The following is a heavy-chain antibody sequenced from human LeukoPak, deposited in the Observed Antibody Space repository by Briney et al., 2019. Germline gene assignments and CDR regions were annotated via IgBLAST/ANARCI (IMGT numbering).Heavy chain of an antibody. CDR3: AREAVAGTYSFDY. V-gene: IGHV1-69*06. CDR2: IIPIFGTA. J-gene: IGHJ4*02. D-gene: IGHD6-19*01. Sequence: ASVKVSCKASGGTFSSYAIIWVRQAPGQGLDWMGGIIPIFGTADYAQKFQGRITITADKSTSTAYMELSSLRSEDTAVYYCAREAVAGTYSFDYWGQGTLVTVSS. CDR1: GGTFSSYA.